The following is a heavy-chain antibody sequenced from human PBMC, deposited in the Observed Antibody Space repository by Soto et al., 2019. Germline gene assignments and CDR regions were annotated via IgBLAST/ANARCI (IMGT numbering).Heavy chain of an antibody. V-gene: IGHV3-74*01. Sequence: EVQLVESGGGLVQPGESLRLSCAASGFTFDYYWMHWVRQAPGKGLVWVSRVHSDGTTTTYADSVKGRFTISRDNARNTVSLQMSSLRAEDTAVYYCARSGYSYGPFDYWGQGTLVTVSS. J-gene: IGHJ4*02. CDR2: VHSDGTTT. CDR1: GFTFDYYW. D-gene: IGHD5-18*01. CDR3: ARSGYSYGPFDY.